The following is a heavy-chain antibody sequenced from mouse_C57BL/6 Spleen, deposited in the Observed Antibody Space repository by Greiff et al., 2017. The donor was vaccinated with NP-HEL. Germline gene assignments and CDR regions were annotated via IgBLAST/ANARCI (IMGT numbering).Heavy chain of an antibody. CDR2: IDPSDSYT. CDR3: ARRGASTVVAPFDY. CDR1: GYTFTSYW. J-gene: IGHJ2*01. Sequence: QVQLQQPGAELVMPGASVKLSCKASGYTFTSYWMHWVKQRPGQGLEWIGEIDPSDSYTNYNQKFKGKSTLTVDKSSSTAYMQLSSLTSEDSAVYYCARRGASTVVAPFDYWGQGTTLTVSS. V-gene: IGHV1-69*01. D-gene: IGHD1-1*01.